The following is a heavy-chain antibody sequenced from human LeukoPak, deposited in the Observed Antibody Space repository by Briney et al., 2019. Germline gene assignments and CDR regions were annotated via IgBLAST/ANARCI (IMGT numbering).Heavy chain of an antibody. D-gene: IGHD3-3*01. CDR2: INPNSGGT. CDR1: GYTFTGYY. V-gene: IGHV1-2*02. J-gene: IGHJ5*02. CDR3: AREQRVENWFDP. Sequence: ASVKVSCKASGYTFTGYYMHWVRQAPGQGLEWMGWINPNSGGTNYAQKFQGRVTITRSTSISTAYMELSSLRSEDTAVYYCAREQRVENWFDPWGQGTLVTVSS.